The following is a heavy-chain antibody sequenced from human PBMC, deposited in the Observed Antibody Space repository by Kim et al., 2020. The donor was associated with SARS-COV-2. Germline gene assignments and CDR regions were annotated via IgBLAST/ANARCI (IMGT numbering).Heavy chain of an antibody. CDR3: ARGLSTGGPYSSGWYYYYGMDV. V-gene: IGHV4-34*01. CDR2: INHSGST. D-gene: IGHD6-19*01. Sequence: SETLSLTCAVYGGSFSGYYWSWIRQPPGKGLEWIGEINHSGSTNYNPSLKSRVTISVDTSKNQFSLKLSSVTAADTAVYYCARGLSTGGPYSSGWYYYYGMDVWGQGTTVTVSS. J-gene: IGHJ6*02. CDR1: GGSFSGYY.